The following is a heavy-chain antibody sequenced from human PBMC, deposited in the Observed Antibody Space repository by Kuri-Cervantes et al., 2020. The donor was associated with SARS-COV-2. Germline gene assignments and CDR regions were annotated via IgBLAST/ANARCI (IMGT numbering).Heavy chain of an antibody. J-gene: IGHJ4*02. V-gene: IGHV1-2*06. CDR2: INSNSGGT. CDR1: GYTFTGYY. CDR3: ARAGGISSGYFYRLDY. Sequence: ASVKVSCKASGYTFTGYYMHWVRQAPGQGLEWMGRINSNSGGTNYAQKFQGRVTMTRDTSISTAYMELSRLRSDDTAVYYCARAGGISSGYFYRLDYWGQGTLVTVSS. D-gene: IGHD3-22*01.